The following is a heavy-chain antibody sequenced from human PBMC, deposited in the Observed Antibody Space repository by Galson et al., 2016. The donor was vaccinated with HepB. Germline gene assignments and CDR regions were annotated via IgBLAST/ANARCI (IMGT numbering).Heavy chain of an antibody. CDR1: GFTFTNAW. CDR3: VKDSYGVLDY. D-gene: IGHD4-17*01. J-gene: IGHJ4*02. V-gene: IGHV3-15*01. CDR2: IKSKEDGGTT. Sequence: SLRLSCAVPGFTFTNAWMSWVRQAPGKGLEWVGLIKSKEDGGTTHYAAPVEGRFIISTDESKNTLFLQMNTLKSEDTAVYYCVKDSYGVLDYWGQGTLVTVSS.